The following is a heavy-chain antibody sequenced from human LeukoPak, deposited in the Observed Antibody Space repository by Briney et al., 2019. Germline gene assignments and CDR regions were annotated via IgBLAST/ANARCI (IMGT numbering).Heavy chain of an antibody. Sequence: GGSLRLSCAASGFTFSSYAMSWVRQAPGKGLEWVAVISYDGSNKYYADSVKGRFTISRDNSKNTLYLQMNSLRAEDTAVYYCAKSIVGATTVDYWGQGTLVTVSS. CDR2: ISYDGSNK. J-gene: IGHJ4*02. D-gene: IGHD1-26*01. V-gene: IGHV3-30*18. CDR3: AKSIVGATTVDY. CDR1: GFTFSSYA.